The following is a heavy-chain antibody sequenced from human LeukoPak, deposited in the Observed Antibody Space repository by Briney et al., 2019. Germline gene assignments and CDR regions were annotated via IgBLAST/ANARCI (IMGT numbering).Heavy chain of an antibody. D-gene: IGHD3-10*01. J-gene: IGHJ4*02. CDR1: GYTFTGYY. CDR2: INAHSGGT. CDR3: VRSGSGSYYKGDH. Sequence: ASVKVSCKASGYTFTGYYMHWVRQAPRQGLEWVGRINAHSGGTDYAQRFQGRVTMTRDTSISTVYVELSRLTSDDTAVYFCVRSGSGSYYKGDHWGQGTLVTVSS. V-gene: IGHV1-2*06.